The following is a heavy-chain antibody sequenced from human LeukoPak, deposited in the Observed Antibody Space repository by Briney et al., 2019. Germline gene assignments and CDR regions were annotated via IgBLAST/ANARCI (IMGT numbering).Heavy chain of an antibody. CDR3: ARDFHPSSSYAYYFDY. CDR1: GYTFTSYY. D-gene: IGHD6-6*01. CDR2: INPSGGST. J-gene: IGHJ4*02. Sequence: ASVKVSCKASGYTFTSYYMHWVRQAPGRGLEWMGIINPSGGSTSYAQKFQGRVTMTRDTSTSTVYMELSSLRSEDTAVYYCARDFHPSSSYAYYFDYWGQGTLVTVSS. V-gene: IGHV1-46*01.